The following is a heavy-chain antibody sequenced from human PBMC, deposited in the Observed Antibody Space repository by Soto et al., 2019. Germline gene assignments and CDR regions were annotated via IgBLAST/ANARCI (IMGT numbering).Heavy chain of an antibody. D-gene: IGHD3-3*01. V-gene: IGHV1-46*01. CDR3: ARCYYDFWSGYSLDV. Sequence: ASVKVSCKASGYTFTSYYMHWVRQAPGQGFEWMGIINPSGGSTSYAQKFQGRVTMTRETSTSTVYMELSSLRSEDTAVYYCARCYYDFWSGYSLDVWGQGTTVTVSS. J-gene: IGHJ6*02. CDR2: INPSGGST. CDR1: GYTFTSYY.